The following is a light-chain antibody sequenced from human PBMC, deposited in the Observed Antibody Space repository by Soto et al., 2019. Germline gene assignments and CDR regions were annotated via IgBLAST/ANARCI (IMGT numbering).Light chain of an antibody. CDR3: QQRSNWPKT. Sequence: EIVLTQSPATLSLSPGERATLSCRASQSVSSYVAWYQQKPGQAPRLLIYGASNRATGIPARFSGSGSGTDFTLTISSLEPEDFAVFYCQQRSNWPKTFGQGTKWISN. CDR1: QSVSSY. J-gene: IGKJ1*01. V-gene: IGKV3-11*01. CDR2: GAS.